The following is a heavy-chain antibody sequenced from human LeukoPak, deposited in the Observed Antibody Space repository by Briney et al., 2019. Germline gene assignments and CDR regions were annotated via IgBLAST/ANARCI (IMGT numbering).Heavy chain of an antibody. Sequence: GASVKVPCKASGYTFTGYCMHWVRQAPGQGLEWMAWINPNSGGTNYAQNFQGRVTLTRDTSINTAYMELSRLRSDDTAVYYCAISYSYDSSGYYSFYFDYWGQGTLVTVSS. V-gene: IGHV1-2*02. D-gene: IGHD3-22*01. CDR3: AISYSYDSSGYYSFYFDY. CDR2: INPNSGGT. CDR1: GYTFTGYC. J-gene: IGHJ4*02.